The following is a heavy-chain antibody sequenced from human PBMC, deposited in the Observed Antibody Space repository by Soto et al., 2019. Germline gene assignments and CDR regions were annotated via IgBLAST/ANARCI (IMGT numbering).Heavy chain of an antibody. CDR1: GGTFSSYT. Sequence: QVQLVQSGAEVKKPGSSVKVSCKASGGTFSSYTISWVRQAPGQGLEWMGRIIPILGIANYAQKFQGRVTITAKKSRSTAYMELSTLRSEDTAVYYCAPVEPPFGIAAAGPVGYWGQGTLVTVSS. CDR3: APVEPPFGIAAAGPVGY. J-gene: IGHJ4*02. CDR2: IIPILGIA. V-gene: IGHV1-69*02. D-gene: IGHD6-13*01.